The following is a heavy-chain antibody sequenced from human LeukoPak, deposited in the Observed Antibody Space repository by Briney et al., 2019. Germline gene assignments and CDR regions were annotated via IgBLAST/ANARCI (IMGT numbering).Heavy chain of an antibody. CDR2: IYPGDSDT. CDR3: ARHLGDPSHDAFDI. CDR1: GYSFTSYW. D-gene: IGHD1-26*01. J-gene: IGHJ3*02. V-gene: IGHV5-51*01. Sequence: GESLKISCKGSGYSFTSYWIGWVRQLPGKGLEWMGIIYPGDSDTRYSPSFQGQVTRSADKSISTAYLQWSSLKASDTAMYHCARHLGDPSHDAFDIWGQGTMVTVSS.